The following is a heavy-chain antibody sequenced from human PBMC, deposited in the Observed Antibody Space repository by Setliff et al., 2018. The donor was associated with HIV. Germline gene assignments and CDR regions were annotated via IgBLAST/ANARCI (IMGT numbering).Heavy chain of an antibody. D-gene: IGHD6-13*01. CDR1: GYTLTELS. J-gene: IGHJ1*01. Sequence: GASVKVSCKISGYTLTELSIHWVRQAPGKGLEWMANFDPEDGETFYAQKFQGRLTMTEDTFTDTAYMELSCLRSDDTAMYYCATDPGYSSTWYSESFQHWGQGTVVTAPQ. V-gene: IGHV1-24*01. CDR2: FDPEDGET. CDR3: ATDPGYSSTWYSESFQH.